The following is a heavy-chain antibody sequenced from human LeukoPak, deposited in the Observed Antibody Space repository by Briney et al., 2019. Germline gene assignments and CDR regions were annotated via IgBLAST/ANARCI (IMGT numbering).Heavy chain of an antibody. CDR1: GGPISSYY. CDR3: ARGYNSSWLHYYYDYYMDV. J-gene: IGHJ6*03. Sequence: SETLSLTCTVSGGPISSYYWSWIRQPPGKGLEWIGYIYYSGSTNYNPSLKSRVTISVDTSKNQFSLKLSSVTAADTAVYYCARGYNSSWLHYYYDYYMDVWGKGTTVTIS. D-gene: IGHD6-13*01. CDR2: IYYSGST. V-gene: IGHV4-59*01.